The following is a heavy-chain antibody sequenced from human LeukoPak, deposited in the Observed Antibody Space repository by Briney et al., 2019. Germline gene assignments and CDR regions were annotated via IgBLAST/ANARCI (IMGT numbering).Heavy chain of an antibody. Sequence: PGRSLRLSCAASGFTFSSYGMHWVRQAPGKGLEWVAVISYDGSNKYYADSVKGRFTISRDNSKNTLYLQMNSLRAEDTAVYYCAKIVVAATPPFDYWGQGTLVTVSS. CDR2: ISYDGSNK. CDR3: AKIVVAATPPFDY. J-gene: IGHJ4*02. V-gene: IGHV3-30*18. D-gene: IGHD2-15*01. CDR1: GFTFSSYG.